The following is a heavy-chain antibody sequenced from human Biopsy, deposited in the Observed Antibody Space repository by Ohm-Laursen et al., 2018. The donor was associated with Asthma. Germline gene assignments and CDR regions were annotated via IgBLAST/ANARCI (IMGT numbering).Heavy chain of an antibody. V-gene: IGHV3-30*18. CDR3: AKEVFPGWELRRGPDY. CDR1: GSSFSNYG. J-gene: IGHJ4*02. Sequence: SLRLSCAASGSSFSNYGMHWVRQAPGKGLDWVAVISFDGTNRNYTDSVKGRFTISRDNSRNTLHLEMNSLRAEDTAVYFCAKEVFPGWELRRGPDYWGQGTLVTVSS. D-gene: IGHD1-26*01. CDR2: ISFDGTNR.